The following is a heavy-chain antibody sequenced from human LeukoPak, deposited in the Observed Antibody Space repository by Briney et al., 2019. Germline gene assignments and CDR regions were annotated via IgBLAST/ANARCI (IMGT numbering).Heavy chain of an antibody. J-gene: IGHJ4*02. D-gene: IGHD3-3*02. CDR3: ASFSEGY. Sequence: GRSLRLSCAASGFTFSSYAMHWVRQAPGKGLEWVAVISYDGSNKYYADSVKGRFTISRDNSKNTLYLQMNSLRAEDTAVYYCASFSEGYWGQGTLVTVSS. CDR1: GFTFSSYA. CDR2: ISYDGSNK. V-gene: IGHV3-30*04.